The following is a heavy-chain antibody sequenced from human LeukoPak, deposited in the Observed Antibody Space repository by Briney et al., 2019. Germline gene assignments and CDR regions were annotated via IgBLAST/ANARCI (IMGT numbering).Heavy chain of an antibody. Sequence: SETLSLTCTVAGGSISSSTYNWGWIRQPPGKGLEWIGSVYYTGITYYNPSVERRVTISVDTSKNHFSLELNSVTAADTGVYFCARQVRSPVVMFMDVWGKGTTVIVSS. CDR1: GGSISSSTYN. CDR2: VYYTGIT. D-gene: IGHD3-22*01. V-gene: IGHV4-39*01. J-gene: IGHJ6*03. CDR3: ARQVRSPVVMFMDV.